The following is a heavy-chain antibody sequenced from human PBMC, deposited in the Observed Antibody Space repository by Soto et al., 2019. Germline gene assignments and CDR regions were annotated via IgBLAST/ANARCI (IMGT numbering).Heavy chain of an antibody. D-gene: IGHD2-2*01. Sequence: GGSLRLSCAASGFTFSNAWMSWVRQAPGKGLEWVGRIKSKTDGGTRDYAAPVTGRFTISRDDSKNTLYLQMNSLKTENKDVYYCTTGGRVVPAIKGNWIDAWGQGTLVTVSS. CDR2: IKSKTDGGTR. CDR3: TTGGRVVPAIKGNWIDA. CDR1: GFTFSNAW. V-gene: IGHV3-15*01. J-gene: IGHJ5*02.